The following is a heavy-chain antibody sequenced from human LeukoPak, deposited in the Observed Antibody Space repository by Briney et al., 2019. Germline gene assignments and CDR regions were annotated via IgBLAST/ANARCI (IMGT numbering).Heavy chain of an antibody. Sequence: SVKVSCKASGYTFTGYYMHWVRQAPGQGLEWMGGIIPIFGTANYAQKSQGRVTITADESTSTAYMELSSLRSEDTAVYYCARERTNYAPFDYWGQGTLVTVSS. CDR1: GYTFTGYY. D-gene: IGHD2-8*01. V-gene: IGHV1-69*13. J-gene: IGHJ4*02. CDR3: ARERTNYAPFDY. CDR2: IIPIFGTA.